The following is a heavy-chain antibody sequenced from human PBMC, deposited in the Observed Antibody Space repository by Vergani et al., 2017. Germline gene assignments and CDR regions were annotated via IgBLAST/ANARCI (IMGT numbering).Heavy chain of an antibody. CDR1: GYSIGSGFY. V-gene: IGHV4-38-2*01. CDR3: ARHKEQLVPGNYYYYYYMDV. D-gene: IGHD6-13*01. J-gene: IGHJ6*03. CDR2: IHNRGKT. Sequence: QVRLEESGPGLVKPSETLSLTCSVSGYSIGSGFYWAWIRQSPGEGVQWLTSIHNRGKTYHNPSLKSRVSVSLDTSKNRFSLKLNSVTAADTAVYYCARHKEQLVPGNYYYYYYMDVWGKGTTVTVSS.